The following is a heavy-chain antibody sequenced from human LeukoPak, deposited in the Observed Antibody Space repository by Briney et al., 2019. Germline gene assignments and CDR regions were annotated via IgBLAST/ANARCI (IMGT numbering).Heavy chain of an antibody. Sequence: RPGGSLRLSCSASGFTFSRNALHWVRQAPGKGLEYVSGISSDGGSTYYADSVRGRFTISRDNSKNTLYLQMSSLRHEDTAECYCVKDLTAMDDYWGQGTLVTVSS. CDR1: GFTFSRNA. D-gene: IGHD5-18*01. CDR3: VKDLTAMDDY. V-gene: IGHV3-64D*06. J-gene: IGHJ4*02. CDR2: ISSDGGST.